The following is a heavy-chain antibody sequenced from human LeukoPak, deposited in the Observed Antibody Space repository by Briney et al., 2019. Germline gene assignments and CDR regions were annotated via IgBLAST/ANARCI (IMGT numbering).Heavy chain of an antibody. CDR1: GFTFSDQY. D-gene: IGHD5-18*01. V-gene: IGHV3-11*01. CDR3: ARGGYSYGIDH. CDR2: ISNTGFTR. Sequence: GGSLRLSCAASGFTFSDQYMSWIRQAPGKGLEWVSYISNTGFTRYYADSVKGRFTISRDSANNSLYLQMNTLRGEDTAVYYCARGGYSYGIDHWGQGTLVIVSS. J-gene: IGHJ4*02.